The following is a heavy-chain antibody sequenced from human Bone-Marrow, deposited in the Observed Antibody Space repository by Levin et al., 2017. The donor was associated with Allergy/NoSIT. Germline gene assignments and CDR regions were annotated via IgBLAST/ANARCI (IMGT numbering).Heavy chain of an antibody. Sequence: GGSLRLSCAASGFTFSSYAMSWVRQAPGKGLEWVSAISGSGGSTYYADSVKGRFTISRDNSKNTLYLQMNSLRAEDTAVYHCAKGLTSRVFYNYWGQGTLVTVSS. V-gene: IGHV3-23*01. CDR1: GFTFSSYA. J-gene: IGHJ4*02. D-gene: IGHD3-9*01. CDR2: ISGSGGST. CDR3: AKGLTSRVFYNY.